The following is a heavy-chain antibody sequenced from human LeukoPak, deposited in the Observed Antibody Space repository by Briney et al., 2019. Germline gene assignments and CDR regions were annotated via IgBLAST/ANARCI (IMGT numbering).Heavy chain of an antibody. D-gene: IGHD3-10*01. CDR2: ISGSGGST. Sequence: PGGSLRLSCAASGFTFSSYGMHWVRQAPGKGLEWVSAISGSGGSTYYADSVKGRFTISRDNSKNTLYLQMNSLRAEDTAVYYCANNILQSYRSGFDYWGQGTLVTVSS. CDR3: ANNILQSYRSGFDY. CDR1: GFTFSSYG. J-gene: IGHJ4*02. V-gene: IGHV3-23*01.